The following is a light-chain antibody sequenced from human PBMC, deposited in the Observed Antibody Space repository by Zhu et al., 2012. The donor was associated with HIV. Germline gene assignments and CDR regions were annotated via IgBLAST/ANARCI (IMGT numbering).Light chain of an antibody. J-gene: IGKJ1*01. CDR3: HQYNNWPLWT. CDR1: QSVSSN. CDR2: GAS. Sequence: ETVMTQSPATLSVSPGERATLSCRASQSVSSNLAWYQKKPGQAPRLLIYGASTRPPGIPARFSGSGSGTEFTLTISSLQSKDFAVYYCHQYNNWPLWTFGQGTKVEI. V-gene: IGKV3-15*01.